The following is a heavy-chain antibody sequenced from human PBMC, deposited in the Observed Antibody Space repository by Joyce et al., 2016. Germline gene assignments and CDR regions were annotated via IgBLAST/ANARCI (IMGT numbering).Heavy chain of an antibody. V-gene: IGHV3-23*01. Sequence: EVQLLESGGGLVQPGGSLRLSCSASGFTFSTYGMIWVRQAPGKGLEWVSSISESGGNTDYVDSVKGRFTISRDNSKNTLYLQMNSLRAEDTAVYYYAKGGFGYLDYWGQGTLVTVSS. D-gene: IGHD3-22*01. CDR1: GFTFSTYG. CDR2: ISESGGNT. CDR3: AKGGFGYLDY. J-gene: IGHJ4*02.